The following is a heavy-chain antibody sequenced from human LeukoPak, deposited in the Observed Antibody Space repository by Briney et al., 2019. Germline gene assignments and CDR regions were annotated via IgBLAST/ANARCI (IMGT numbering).Heavy chain of an antibody. CDR3: ARGHLGSSSWYGAFDI. V-gene: IGHV3-9*01. J-gene: IGHJ3*02. D-gene: IGHD6-13*01. CDR2: ISWNSGSI. CDR1: GFTFDDYA. Sequence: GGSLRLSCAASGFTFDDYAMHWVRQAPGKGLEWVSGISWNSGSIGYADSVKGRSTISRDNAKNSLYLQMNSLRAEDTAVYYCARGHLGSSSWYGAFDIWGQGTMVTVSS.